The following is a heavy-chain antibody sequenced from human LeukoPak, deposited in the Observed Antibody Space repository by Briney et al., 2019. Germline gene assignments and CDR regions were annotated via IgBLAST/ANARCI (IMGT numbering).Heavy chain of an antibody. Sequence: MPSETMSLTCALSGYSISSGYYWGWIRQPPGKGLEWIGSIYHSGSTYYNPSLKSRVTISVDTSKNQFSLKLSSVTAADTAVYYCARSLRITIFGVVIGWGQGTLVTVSS. V-gene: IGHV4-38-2*01. CDR1: GYSISSGYY. J-gene: IGHJ4*02. D-gene: IGHD3-3*01. CDR2: IYHSGST. CDR3: ARSLRITIFGVVIG.